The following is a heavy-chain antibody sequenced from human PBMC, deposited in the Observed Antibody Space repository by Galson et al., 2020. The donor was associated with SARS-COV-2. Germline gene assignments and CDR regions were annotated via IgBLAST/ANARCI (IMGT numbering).Heavy chain of an antibody. J-gene: IGHJ6*02. V-gene: IGHV3-15*01. Sequence: GGSLRLSCAASGLTFSDAWMTWVRQAPGKGLEWVGRMRSEADGGTIEYAAPVKGRFIISRDDSKKTLYLQMNSLKTEDTAVYYCTRCSWNYYYYGMGVWGQGTTVTVSS. CDR1: GLTFSDAW. CDR3: TRCSWNYYYYGMGV. CDR2: MRSEADGGTI. D-gene: IGHD2-15*01.